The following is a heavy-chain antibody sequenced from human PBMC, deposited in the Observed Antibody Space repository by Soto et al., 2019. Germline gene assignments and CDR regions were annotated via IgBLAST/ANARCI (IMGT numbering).Heavy chain of an antibody. D-gene: IGHD2-2*01. CDR1: GFTFSSYW. V-gene: IGHV3-74*01. CDR2: INSDGSST. J-gene: IGHJ4*02. Sequence: GGSLRLSCAASGFTFSSYWIHWVRQAPGKGLVWVSRINSDGSSTTYADSVKGRFTISRDNAKNTLYLQMTSLRAEDTAVYYCARGSREEVPAAIDYWGQGPRVPVSS. CDR3: ARGSREEVPAAIDY.